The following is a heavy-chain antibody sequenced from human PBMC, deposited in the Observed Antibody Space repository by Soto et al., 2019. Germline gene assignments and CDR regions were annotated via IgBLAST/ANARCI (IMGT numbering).Heavy chain of an antibody. CDR2: ISSKGGST. Sequence: GGSLRLSCAASGFTFSSYAMHWVRQAPGKGLEYVSAISSKGGSTYYANSVKGRFTISRDNSKNTLYLQMGSLRAEDMAVYYCASLEYSSSGFDYWGQGTLVTVSS. J-gene: IGHJ4*02. D-gene: IGHD6-6*01. V-gene: IGHV3-64*01. CDR1: GFTFSSYA. CDR3: ASLEYSSSGFDY.